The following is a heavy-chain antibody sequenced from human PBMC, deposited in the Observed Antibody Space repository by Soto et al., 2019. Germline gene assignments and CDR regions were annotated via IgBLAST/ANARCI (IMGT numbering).Heavy chain of an antibody. V-gene: IGHV3-21*01. J-gene: IGHJ6*03. CDR1: GFTFSSYS. D-gene: IGHD2-2*01. CDR3: ARNFRHYCSSTSCYYMDV. CDR2: ISSSSSYI. Sequence: GGSLRLSCAASGFTFSSYSMNWVRQAPGKGLEWVSSISSSSSYIYYADSVKGRFTISRDNAKNSLYLQMNSLRAEDTAVYYCARNFRHYCSSTSCYYMDVWGKGTTVTVSS.